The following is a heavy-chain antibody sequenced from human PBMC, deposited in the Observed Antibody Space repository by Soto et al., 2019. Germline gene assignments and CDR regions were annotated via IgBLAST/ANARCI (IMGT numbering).Heavy chain of an antibody. D-gene: IGHD3-10*01. Sequence: QVQLVESGGGLVKPGGSMRLSCAASGFTFSDYYMTWIRQAPGKGLEWVSHISGSSSDTKYADSVKGRFSVSRDNAKNSLYRQMNRLRAEDTDVYYCARYRRITIIGGQGTLVTVSS. CDR3: ARYRRITII. V-gene: IGHV3-11*06. CDR2: ISGSSSDT. CDR1: GFTFSDYY. J-gene: IGHJ1*01.